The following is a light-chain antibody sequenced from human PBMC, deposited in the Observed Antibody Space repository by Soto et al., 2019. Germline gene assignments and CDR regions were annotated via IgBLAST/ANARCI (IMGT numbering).Light chain of an antibody. V-gene: IGLV2-18*01. CDR2: EAS. CDR3: SLYTSENTYV. Sequence: QSVLTQPPSVPGSPGQSVTISCTGTSTDFVSYNRVSWYQQPPGTAPKLIIYEASNRPSGVPDRFSGSKSGNTASLTISGLQAEDEADYYCSLYTSENTYVFGTGTKVTAL. J-gene: IGLJ1*01. CDR1: STDFVSYNR.